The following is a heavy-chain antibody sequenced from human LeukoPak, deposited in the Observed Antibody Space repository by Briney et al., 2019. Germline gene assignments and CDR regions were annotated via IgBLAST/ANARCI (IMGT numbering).Heavy chain of an antibody. CDR1: GFTFSSYW. Sequence: GGSLRLSCAASGFTFSSYWMSWVRQAPGKGLEWVANIKQDGSEKYYVDSVKGRFTISRDNAKNSLYLQVNSLRAEDTAVYYCARVGVDDYGDYEYYFDYWGQGTLVTVSS. D-gene: IGHD4-17*01. CDR3: ARVGVDDYGDYEYYFDY. V-gene: IGHV3-7*01. CDR2: IKQDGSEK. J-gene: IGHJ4*02.